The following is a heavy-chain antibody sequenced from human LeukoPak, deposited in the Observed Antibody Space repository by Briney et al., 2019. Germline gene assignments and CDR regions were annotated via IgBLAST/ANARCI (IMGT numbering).Heavy chain of an antibody. Sequence: SQTLSLTCTVSGGSISSGGYYWSWIRQHPGKGLEWIGYIYYSGSTYYNPSLKSRVTISVDTSKNQFSLKLSSVTAADTAVYYCARDRVGASLGGRYNWFDPWGQGTLVTVSS. CDR1: GGSISSGGYY. D-gene: IGHD1-26*01. CDR3: ARDRVGASLGGRYNWFDP. J-gene: IGHJ5*02. V-gene: IGHV4-31*03. CDR2: IYYSGST.